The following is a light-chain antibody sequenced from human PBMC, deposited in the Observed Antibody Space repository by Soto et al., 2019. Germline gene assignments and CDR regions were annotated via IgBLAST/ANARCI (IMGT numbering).Light chain of an antibody. V-gene: IGLV2-11*01. Sequence: QSVLTQPPSVSGSPGQSVTISCSGTSSDVGGYDYVSWYQQHPGKAPKLVIYDVTKRPSGVPDRFSGSKSGNTASLTISGLQAEDEADYYCCSYAGTYTNYVFGTGTKATVL. J-gene: IGLJ1*01. CDR1: SSDVGGYDY. CDR2: DVT. CDR3: CSYAGTYTNYV.